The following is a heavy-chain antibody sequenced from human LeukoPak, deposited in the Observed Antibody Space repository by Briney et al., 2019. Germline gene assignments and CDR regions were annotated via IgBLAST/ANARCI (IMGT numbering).Heavy chain of an antibody. V-gene: IGHV1-18*01. Sequence: GASVKVSCKASGYTFTSYGISWVRQAPGQGLEWMGWISAYNGNTNYAQKLQGRVTMTTDTSTSTAYMELRSLRSDDTAVYYCARDGVGYCSSTSCYALDYWGQGTLVTVSS. CDR1: GYTFTSYG. CDR2: ISAYNGNT. J-gene: IGHJ4*02. D-gene: IGHD2-2*01. CDR3: ARDGVGYCSSTSCYALDY.